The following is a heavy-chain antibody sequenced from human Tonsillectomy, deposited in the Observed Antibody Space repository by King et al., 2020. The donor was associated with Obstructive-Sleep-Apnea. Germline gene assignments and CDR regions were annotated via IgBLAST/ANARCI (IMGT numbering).Heavy chain of an antibody. V-gene: IGHV3-30*18. D-gene: IGHD6-19*01. CDR2: ISYDGNDK. CDR3: AKDLGGWYNPDPYYYYGMDV. Sequence: VQLVESGGGVVQPGRSLRLSCAASGFTFGSYGMHWARQAPGKGLEWVAVISYDGNDKYYPDSVRGRFTISSANSKNTPYLQTNSLRAEDTAVYYCAKDLGGWYNPDPYYYYGMDVWGQGTTVTVSS. CDR1: GFTFGSYG. J-gene: IGHJ6*02.